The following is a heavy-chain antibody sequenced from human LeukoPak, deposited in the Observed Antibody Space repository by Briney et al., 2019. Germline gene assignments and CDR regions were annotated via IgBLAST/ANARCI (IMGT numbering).Heavy chain of an antibody. CDR2: IYYSGST. J-gene: IGHJ3*02. D-gene: IGHD3-22*01. Sequence: SQTLSLTCTVSGGSISSSSYYWGWIRQPPGKGLEWIESIYYSGSTYYNPSLKSRVTISVDTSKNQFSLKLSSVTAADTAVYYCARQLIHYYDSSGFDAFDIWGQGTMVTVSS. CDR1: GGSISSSSYY. V-gene: IGHV4-39*01. CDR3: ARQLIHYYDSSGFDAFDI.